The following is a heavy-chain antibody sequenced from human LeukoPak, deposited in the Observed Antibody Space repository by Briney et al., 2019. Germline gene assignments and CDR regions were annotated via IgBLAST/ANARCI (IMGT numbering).Heavy chain of an antibody. CDR3: ARGIWTATSVQYYLDY. CDR2: ISYDGSNK. J-gene: IGHJ4*02. D-gene: IGHD3/OR15-3a*01. Sequence: GGSLRLSCAASGFTFSSYAMHWVRQAPGKGLEWVAVISYDGSNKYYADSVKGRFTISRDNSKNTLYLQVNSLRAEGTAVYYCARGIWTATSVQYYLDYWGQGTLVTVSS. CDR1: GFTFSSYA. V-gene: IGHV3-30*04.